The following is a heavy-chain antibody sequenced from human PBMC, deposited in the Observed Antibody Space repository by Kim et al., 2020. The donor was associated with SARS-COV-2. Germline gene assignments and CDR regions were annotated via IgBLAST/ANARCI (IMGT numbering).Heavy chain of an antibody. CDR3: AREEGGGDCSCPGYFDY. D-gene: IGHD2-21*01. V-gene: IGHV4-61*01. CDR1: GGSVSSGSYY. J-gene: IGHJ4*02. CDR2: IYYSGST. Sequence: SETLSLTCTVSGGSVSSGSYYWSWIRQPPGKGLEWIGYIYYSGSTNYNPSLKSRVTISVDTSKNQFSLKLSSVTAADTAVYYCAREEGGGDCSCPGYFDYWGQGTLVTVSS.